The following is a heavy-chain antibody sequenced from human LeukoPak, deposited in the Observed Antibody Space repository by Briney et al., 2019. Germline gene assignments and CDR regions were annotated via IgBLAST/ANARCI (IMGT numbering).Heavy chain of an antibody. CDR1: GFTFSSYA. Sequence: PGGSLRLSCAASGFTFSSYAMPWVRQAPGKGLEWVAVISYDGSNKYYADSVKGRLTISRDNSKNTLYLQMNSLRAEDTAVYYCATDMIVVVLGAFDIWGQGTMVTVSS. J-gene: IGHJ3*02. V-gene: IGHV3-30-3*01. CDR3: ATDMIVVVLGAFDI. CDR2: ISYDGSNK. D-gene: IGHD3-22*01.